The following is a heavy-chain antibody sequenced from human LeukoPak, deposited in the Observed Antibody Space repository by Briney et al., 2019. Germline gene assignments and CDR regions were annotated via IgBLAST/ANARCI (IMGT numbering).Heavy chain of an antibody. Sequence: GASVKVSCKASGYTFTTLGISWVRQAPGQGLEWMGWINTYNDNTNYAQKFQDRITVTADTSTSTVYMDLSSLRSDDTAVYYCAREYCLGGKCWDPDYWGQGTLVTVSS. CDR1: GYTFTTLG. CDR2: INTYNDNT. D-gene: IGHD2-15*01. V-gene: IGHV1-18*01. J-gene: IGHJ4*02. CDR3: AREYCLGGKCWDPDY.